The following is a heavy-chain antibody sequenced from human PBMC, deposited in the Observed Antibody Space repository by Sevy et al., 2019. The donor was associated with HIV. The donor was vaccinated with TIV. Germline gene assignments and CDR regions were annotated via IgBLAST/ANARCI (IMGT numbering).Heavy chain of an antibody. CDR2: LSSSTSTI. D-gene: IGHD1-7*01. J-gene: IGHJ6*02. Sequence: GGSLRLSCAASGFSFSGYNMNWVRQAPGKGLEWVSYLSSSTSTIHYADSVKGRFTISRDNAKNSLFLQMNSLRDEDTAVYCWARDSSWNYDSYFYGMDVWGQGTTVTVSS. CDR3: ARDSSWNYDSYFYGMDV. V-gene: IGHV3-48*02. CDR1: GFSFSGYN.